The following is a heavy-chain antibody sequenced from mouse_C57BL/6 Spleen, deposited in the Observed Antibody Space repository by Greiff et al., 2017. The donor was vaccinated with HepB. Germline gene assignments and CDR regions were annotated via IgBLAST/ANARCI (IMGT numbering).Heavy chain of an antibody. D-gene: IGHD1-1*01. CDR1: GYAFSSSW. CDR2: IYPGDGDT. Sequence: VKLVESGPELVKPGASVKISCKASGYAFSSSWMNWVKQRPGKGLEWIGRIYPGDGDTNYNGKFKGKATLTADKSSSTAYMQLSSLTSEDSAVYFCARRKNYGSSYGSLYFDVWGTGTTVTVSS. J-gene: IGHJ1*03. V-gene: IGHV1-82*01. CDR3: ARRKNYGSSYGSLYFDV.